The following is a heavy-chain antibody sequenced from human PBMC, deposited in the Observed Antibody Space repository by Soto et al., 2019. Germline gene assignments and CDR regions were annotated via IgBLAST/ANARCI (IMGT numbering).Heavy chain of an antibody. CDR1: GGSISSGGYY. CDR2: IYYSGST. D-gene: IGHD5-12*01. Sequence: SETLSLTCTVSGGSISSGGYYWSWIRQHPGKGLEWIGYIYYSGSTYYNPSLKSRVTISVDTSKNQFSLKLSSVTAADTAVYYCARVLVSSYLLDPWGQGTLVTVSS. CDR3: ARVLVSSYLLDP. J-gene: IGHJ5*02. V-gene: IGHV4-31*03.